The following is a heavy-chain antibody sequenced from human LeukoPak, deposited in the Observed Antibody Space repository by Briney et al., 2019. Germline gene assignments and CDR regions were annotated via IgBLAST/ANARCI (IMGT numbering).Heavy chain of an antibody. J-gene: IGHJ6*02. CDR2: IIPIFGTA. Sequence: SVKVSCTASGGTFSSYAISWMRQAPGQGLEWMGGIIPIFGTANYAQKFQGRVTITADESTSTAYMELSSLRSEDTAVYYCARPQRGPTAPYGMDVWGQGTTVTVSS. CDR1: GGTFSSYA. D-gene: IGHD4-17*01. CDR3: ARPQRGPTAPYGMDV. V-gene: IGHV1-69*13.